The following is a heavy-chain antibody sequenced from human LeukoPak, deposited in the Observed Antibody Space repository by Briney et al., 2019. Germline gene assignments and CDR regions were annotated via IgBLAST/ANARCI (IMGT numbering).Heavy chain of an antibody. Sequence: GGSLRLSCAASGFTFSTYGMHWVRQAPGKGLEWVAVISYDGSNKYYADSVKGRFTISRDNSKNTLYLQMNSLRAEDTAVYYCAKRDSSGPLSLYYYGMDVWGQGTTVTVSS. CDR1: GFTFSTYG. J-gene: IGHJ6*02. CDR3: AKRDSSGPLSLYYYGMDV. CDR2: ISYDGSNK. D-gene: IGHD6-19*01. V-gene: IGHV3-30*18.